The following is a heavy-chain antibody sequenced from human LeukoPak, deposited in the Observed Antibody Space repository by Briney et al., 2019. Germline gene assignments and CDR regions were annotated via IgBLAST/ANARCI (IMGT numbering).Heavy chain of an antibody. CDR3: ARVPWGIYFDY. Sequence: SETLSLTCTVSGGSISSYYWSWIRQPPGKGLEWIGYIYYSGNTNYNPSLRSRVTMSVDTSKNQFSLKLSSVTAADTAVYYCARVPWGIYFDYWGQGTLVTVSS. CDR2: IYYSGNT. V-gene: IGHV4-59*01. CDR1: GGSISSYY. J-gene: IGHJ4*02. D-gene: IGHD3-16*01.